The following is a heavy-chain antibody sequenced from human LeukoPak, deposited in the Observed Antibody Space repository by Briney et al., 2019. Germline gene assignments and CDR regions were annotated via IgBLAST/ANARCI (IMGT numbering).Heavy chain of an antibody. V-gene: IGHV6-1*01. CDR2: TYYRSKWYN. D-gene: IGHD6-13*01. CDR3: ARGGAAAGFYYYYGMDV. CDR1: GDSVSSNSAA. Sequence: SQTLSLTCAIAGDSVSSNSAAWNWIRQSPSRGLEWLGRTYYRSKWYNDYAVSVKSRITINPDTSKNQFSLQLNSVTPEDTAVYYCARGGAAAGFYYYYGMDVWGQGTTVTASS. J-gene: IGHJ6*02.